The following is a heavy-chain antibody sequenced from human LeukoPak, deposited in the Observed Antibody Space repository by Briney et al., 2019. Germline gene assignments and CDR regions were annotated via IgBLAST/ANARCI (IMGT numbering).Heavy chain of an antibody. CDR3: AKDRSSGWYRGYYVDY. Sequence: GGSLSLSCAVSGLIFSIYAMMWVRQAPGKGLEWVSSISCSGGSTYYADSVKGRFTITRDNSKNTLYLQMNSLRAEDTAVYYCAKDRSSGWYRGYYVDYWGQGTLVTVSS. D-gene: IGHD6-19*01. CDR2: ISCSGGST. CDR1: GLIFSIYA. V-gene: IGHV3-23*01. J-gene: IGHJ4*02.